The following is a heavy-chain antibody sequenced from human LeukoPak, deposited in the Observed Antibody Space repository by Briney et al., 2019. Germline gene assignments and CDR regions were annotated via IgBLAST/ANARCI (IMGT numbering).Heavy chain of an antibody. CDR2: ISYDGSNK. V-gene: IGHV3-30*01. D-gene: IGHD3-10*01. CDR3: ARVGGYYGPTDY. Sequence: PGGSLRLSCAASGLTFSSYAMHWVRQAPGKGLEWVAVISYDGSNKYYADSVKGRFTISRDNPKNTLYLQMNSLRAEDTAVYYCARVGGYYGPTDYWGQGTLVTVSS. J-gene: IGHJ4*02. CDR1: GLTFSSYA.